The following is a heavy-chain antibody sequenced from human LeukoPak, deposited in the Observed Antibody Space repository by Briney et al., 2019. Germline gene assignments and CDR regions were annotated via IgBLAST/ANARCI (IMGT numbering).Heavy chain of an antibody. CDR1: GFTFSHYW. D-gene: IGHD2-15*01. CDR3: ARGYCSGGSCFDY. Sequence: PGGSLRLSCAASGFTFSHYWMHWVRQAPGKGLVWVSRINSDGSNTSYADSVKGRFTMSRDNAKNTLYLQMNSLRAEDTAVYYCARGYCSGGSCFDYWGQGTLVTVSS. V-gene: IGHV3-74*01. CDR2: INSDGSNT. J-gene: IGHJ4*02.